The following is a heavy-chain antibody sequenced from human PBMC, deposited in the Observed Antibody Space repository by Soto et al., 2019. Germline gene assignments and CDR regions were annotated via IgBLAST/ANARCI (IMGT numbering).Heavy chain of an antibody. V-gene: IGHV3-23*01. J-gene: IGHJ6*02. Sequence: GESLKISCAASGFTFSSYAMSWVRQAPGKGLEWVSAISGSGGSTYYADSVKGRFTISRDNSKNTLYLQMNSLRAEDTAVYYCEKAHDSSGYYLGYYYYGMDVWGQGTMVTVSS. CDR1: GFTFSSYA. CDR3: EKAHDSSGYYLGYYYYGMDV. CDR2: ISGSGGST. D-gene: IGHD3-22*01.